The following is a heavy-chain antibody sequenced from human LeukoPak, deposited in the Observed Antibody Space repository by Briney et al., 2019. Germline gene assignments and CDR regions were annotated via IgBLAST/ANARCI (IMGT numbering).Heavy chain of an antibody. CDR1: GGSISSSNW. V-gene: IGHV4-39*01. Sequence: PSGTLSLTCAVSGGSISSSNWWSWIRQPPGKGLEWIGSIYYSGSTYYNPSLKSRVTISVDTSKNQFSLKLSSVTAADTAVYYCARHGRFLEWTRSYYYGMDVWGQGTTVTVSS. CDR3: ARHGRFLEWTRSYYYGMDV. D-gene: IGHD3-3*01. J-gene: IGHJ6*02. CDR2: IYYSGST.